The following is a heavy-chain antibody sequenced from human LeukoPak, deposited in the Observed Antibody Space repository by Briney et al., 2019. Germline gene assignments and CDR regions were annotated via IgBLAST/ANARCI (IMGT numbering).Heavy chain of an antibody. J-gene: IGHJ4*02. Sequence: GASVKVSCKASGYTFTGYYMHWVRQAPGQGLEWMGWINPNSGGTNYAQKFQGRVTMTRDTSISTAYMELSRLRSDDTAVYYCARGLGCSGGSCYVFFDYWGQGTLVTVSS. V-gene: IGHV1-2*02. D-gene: IGHD2-15*01. CDR2: INPNSGGT. CDR3: ARGLGCSGGSCYVFFDY. CDR1: GYTFTGYY.